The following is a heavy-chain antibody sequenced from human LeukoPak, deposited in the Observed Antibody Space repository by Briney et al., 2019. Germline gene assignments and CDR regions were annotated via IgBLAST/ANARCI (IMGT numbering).Heavy chain of an antibody. V-gene: IGHV3-23*01. D-gene: IGHD6-13*01. CDR1: GFTFSSYA. Sequence: PGGSLRLSCAASGFTFSSYAMSWVRQAPGKGLEWVSAISGSGGSTYYADSVKGRLTISRDNSKNTLYLQMNSLRAEDTAVYCCAKTIRMQQPWGIDYWGQGTLVTVSS. J-gene: IGHJ4*02. CDR2: ISGSGGST. CDR3: AKTIRMQQPWGIDY.